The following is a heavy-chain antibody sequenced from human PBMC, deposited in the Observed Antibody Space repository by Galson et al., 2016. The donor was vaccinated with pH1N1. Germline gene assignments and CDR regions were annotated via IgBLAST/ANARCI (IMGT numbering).Heavy chain of an antibody. V-gene: IGHV5-10-1*01. D-gene: IGHD3-22*01. Sequence: QSGAEVKKPGESLRISCKGSGYNIASYWIAWVRQMPGRGLEWMGKIDPFDSYTNYSPSFQGHVTISADESINTAYLQWNTLRASDTAMYFCARLTYYDSSPIDFWGQGTLVTVSS. CDR1: GYNIASYW. CDR2: IDPFDSYT. J-gene: IGHJ4*02. CDR3: ARLTYYDSSPIDF.